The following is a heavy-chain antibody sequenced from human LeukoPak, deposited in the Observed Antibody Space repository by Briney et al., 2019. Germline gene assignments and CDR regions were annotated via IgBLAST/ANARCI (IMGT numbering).Heavy chain of an antibody. CDR2: ISSSSSYI. CDR1: EFTFSSYT. Sequence: PGGSLRLSCAASEFTFSSYTMKWVRQAPGKGLEWVSSISSSSSYIYYADSVKGRFTISRNNAKNSLYLQMNSLRAEDTAVYYCARMNFYGVYCDYWGQGTLVTVSS. CDR3: ARMNFYGVYCDY. V-gene: IGHV3-21*01. J-gene: IGHJ4*02. D-gene: IGHD4-17*01.